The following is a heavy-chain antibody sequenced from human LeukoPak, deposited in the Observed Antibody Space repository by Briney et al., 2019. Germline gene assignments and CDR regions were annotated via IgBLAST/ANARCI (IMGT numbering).Heavy chain of an antibody. D-gene: IGHD6-19*01. CDR3: AKEDDIAVAVSDY. CDR1: GFIFSSYG. Sequence: GGSLRLSCAASGFIFSSYGMHWVRQAPGKGLEWVAFIRYDGSNKYYADSVKGRFTISRDNSKNTLYLQMNSLRAEDTAVYYCAKEDDIAVAVSDYWGQGTLVTVSS. CDR2: IRYDGSNK. V-gene: IGHV3-30*02. J-gene: IGHJ4*02.